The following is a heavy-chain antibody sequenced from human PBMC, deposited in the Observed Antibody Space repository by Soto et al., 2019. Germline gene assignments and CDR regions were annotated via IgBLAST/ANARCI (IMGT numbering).Heavy chain of an antibody. J-gene: IGHJ4*02. V-gene: IGHV1-3*01. Sequence: ASVKVSCKASGYTFTSYAMHWVRQAPGQRLEWMGWINAGNGNTKYSQKFQGRVTMTTDTSTSTAYMELRSLRSDDTAIYYCTRDVDPMGTALFDYYFDYWGQGTLVTVSS. CDR3: TRDVDPMGTALFDYYFDY. D-gene: IGHD5-18*01. CDR1: GYTFTSYA. CDR2: INAGNGNT.